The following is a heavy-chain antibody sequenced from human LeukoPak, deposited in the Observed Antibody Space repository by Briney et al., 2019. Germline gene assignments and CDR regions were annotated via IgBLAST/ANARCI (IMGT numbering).Heavy chain of an antibody. CDR1: GYSFTSYL. J-gene: IGHJ6*03. Sequence: GESLKISCKGSGYSFTSYLIGCVRPMPGKGLEWMGIIYPGDSDTRYSPSFQGQVTISAAKSISTAYLQWSSLKASDTAMYYCARAGPLYYDFWSGYYTGDYYYYMDVWGKGTTVTVSS. V-gene: IGHV5-51*01. D-gene: IGHD3-3*01. CDR2: IYPGDSDT. CDR3: ARAGPLYYDFWSGYYTGDYYYYMDV.